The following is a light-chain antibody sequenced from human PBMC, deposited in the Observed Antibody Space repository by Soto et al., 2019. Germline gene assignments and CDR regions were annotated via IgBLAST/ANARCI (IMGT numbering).Light chain of an antibody. J-gene: IGKJ1*01. CDR2: AAS. Sequence: IQLTQSPSSLSASVGDRVTITCRASQGISSYLAWYQQKPGKAPKLLIYAASTLQSGVASRFSGSGSGTDFTLTISSLQPEDFATYYCQQPNSYPWTFGQGTKVEIK. V-gene: IGKV1-9*01. CDR1: QGISSY. CDR3: QQPNSYPWT.